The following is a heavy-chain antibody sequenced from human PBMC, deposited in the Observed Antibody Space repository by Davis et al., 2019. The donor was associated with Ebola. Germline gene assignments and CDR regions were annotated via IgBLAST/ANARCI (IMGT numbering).Heavy chain of an antibody. D-gene: IGHD6-13*01. J-gene: IGHJ4*02. CDR3: ARGQWSSSWYGY. V-gene: IGHV4-4*02. Sequence: SETLSLTCAVSGGSVSSTNWWSWVRQPPGKGLEWIGDIYHSGSTNYNPSLKSRVTISVDTSKNQFSLKLSSVTAADTAVYYCARGQWSSSWYGYWGQGTLVTVSS. CDR2: IYHSGST. CDR1: GGSVSSTNW.